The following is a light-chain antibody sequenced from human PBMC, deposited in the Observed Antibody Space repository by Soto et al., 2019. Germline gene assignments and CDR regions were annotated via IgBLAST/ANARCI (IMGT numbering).Light chain of an antibody. V-gene: IGKV1-9*01. CDR2: AAS. Sequence: DIQLTQSPSVLSASVGDRVTITCRTSQDISSYLAWYQQKPGKAPQLLISAASTLQSGVPSRFRGSGSGTECTLTLSNLQPEDFATYYCQQLKSYPLSLGGETKVEI. CDR3: QQLKSYPLS. CDR1: QDISSY. J-gene: IGKJ4*01.